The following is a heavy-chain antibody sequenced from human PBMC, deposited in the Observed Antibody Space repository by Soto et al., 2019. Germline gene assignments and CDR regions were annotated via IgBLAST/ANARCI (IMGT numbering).Heavy chain of an antibody. CDR2: IYYSGST. Sequence: SETLSLTCTVSGGSISSYYWSWIRQPPGKGLEWIGYIYYSGSTNYNPSLKSRVTISVDTSKNQFSLKLGSVTAADTAVYYCARQTGPYSGYNFDYWGQGTLVTVSS. J-gene: IGHJ4*02. CDR1: GGSISSYY. V-gene: IGHV4-59*08. CDR3: ARQTGPYSGYNFDY. D-gene: IGHD5-12*01.